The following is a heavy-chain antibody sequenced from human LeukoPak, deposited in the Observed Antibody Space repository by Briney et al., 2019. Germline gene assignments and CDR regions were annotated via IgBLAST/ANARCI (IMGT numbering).Heavy chain of an antibody. V-gene: IGHV4-34*01. D-gene: IGHD3-22*01. CDR2: INHSGST. CDR1: GGSFSGYY. CDR3: ARVRWSSGYYLHWFDP. Sequence: SETLSLTCAVYGGSFSGYYWSWIRQPPGKGLEWIGEINHSGSTNYNPSLKSRVTISVDTSKNQFSLKLSSVTAADTAVYYCARVRWSSGYYLHWFDPWAREPWSPSPQ. J-gene: IGHJ5*02.